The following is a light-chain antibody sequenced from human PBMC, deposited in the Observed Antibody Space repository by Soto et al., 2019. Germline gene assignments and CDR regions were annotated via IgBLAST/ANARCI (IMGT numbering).Light chain of an antibody. Sequence: EIVLTQSPGTLSLSPGERATLSCRASQSVSSSFLAWYQQKPGQAPRLLIYGASSRAPGIPDRFSGSGSGTDFTLTISRLEPEDFAVYYCQQYGTPPWTFGQGTKVEIK. J-gene: IGKJ1*01. CDR3: QQYGTPPWT. CDR2: GAS. CDR1: QSVSSSF. V-gene: IGKV3-20*01.